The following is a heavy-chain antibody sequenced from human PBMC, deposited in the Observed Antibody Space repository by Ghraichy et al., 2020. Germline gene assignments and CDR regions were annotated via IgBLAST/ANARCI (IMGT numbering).Heavy chain of an antibody. D-gene: IGHD5-24*01. CDR1: GGSVSSGSYY. V-gene: IGHV4-61*01. CDR2: IYYSGST. CDR3: ARDGGVDGYNSRGSFDP. Sequence: SETLSLTCTVSGGSVSSGSYYWSWIRQPPGKGLEWIGYIYYSGSTNYNPSLKSRVTISVDTSKNQFSLKLSSVTAADTAVYYCARDGGVDGYNSRGSFDPWGQGTLVTVSS. J-gene: IGHJ5*02.